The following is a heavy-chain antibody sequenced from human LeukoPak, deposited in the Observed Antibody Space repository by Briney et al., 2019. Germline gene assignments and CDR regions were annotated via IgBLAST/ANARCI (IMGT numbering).Heavy chain of an antibody. V-gene: IGHV3-48*03. CDR2: ISGSGNTI. Sequence: PGRSLRLSCAASGFTFSSYEMNWVRQAPGKGLEWVSYISGSGNTIYYADSVKGRFTISRDNAKNSLSLQMNSLRAEDTAVYYCARVYYYDTSGYSNWFDPWGQGTLVTVSS. CDR1: GFTFSSYE. CDR3: ARVYYYDTSGYSNWFDP. J-gene: IGHJ5*02. D-gene: IGHD3-22*01.